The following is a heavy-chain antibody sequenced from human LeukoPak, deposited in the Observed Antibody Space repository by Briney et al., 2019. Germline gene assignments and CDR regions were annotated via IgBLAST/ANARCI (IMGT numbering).Heavy chain of an antibody. V-gene: IGHV1-2*02. Sequence: ASVKVPCKASGYTFTDYYMHWVRQAPGQGLEWMGWINPNSGDTTYAQKFQDRVTMTRDTSITTAYMNLSSLRSDDTAVYYCARDISLRSIVYYYYYMDLWGKGTTVTVSS. CDR3: ARDISLRSIVYYYYYMDL. D-gene: IGHD1-26*01. J-gene: IGHJ6*03. CDR1: GYTFTDYY. CDR2: INPNSGDT.